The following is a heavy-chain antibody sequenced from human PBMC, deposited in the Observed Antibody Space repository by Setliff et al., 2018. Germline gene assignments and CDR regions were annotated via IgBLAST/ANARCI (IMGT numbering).Heavy chain of an antibody. Sequence: PSETLSLTCTVSGGSISSSSYYWGWIRQPPGKGLEWIGYIYHSGSTYYNPSLKSRVTISVDRSKNQFSLKLSSVTAADTAVYYCARASGGVIAPYFDYWGQGTLVTVSS. V-gene: IGHV4-39*07. CDR3: ARASGGVIAPYFDY. J-gene: IGHJ4*02. CDR2: IYHSGST. CDR1: GGSISSSSYY. D-gene: IGHD3-16*02.